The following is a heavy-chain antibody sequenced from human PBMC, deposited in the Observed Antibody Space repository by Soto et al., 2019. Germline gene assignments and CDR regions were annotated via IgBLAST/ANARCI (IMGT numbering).Heavy chain of an antibody. D-gene: IGHD1-26*01. V-gene: IGHV4-34*01. Sequence: QVQLQQSGAGLLKPSETLSLTCDVYGGSFSGYIWTWIRQTPGKGLQWIGQINHSGSANYNPSLKSRVTISVHTSNSQFSLELSSVTAADTAVYYCVRGLITGSQYSGGWYYFDSWGQGTHVTVSS. CDR3: VRGLITGSQYSGGWYYFDS. CDR2: INHSGSA. CDR1: GGSFSGYI. J-gene: IGHJ4*02.